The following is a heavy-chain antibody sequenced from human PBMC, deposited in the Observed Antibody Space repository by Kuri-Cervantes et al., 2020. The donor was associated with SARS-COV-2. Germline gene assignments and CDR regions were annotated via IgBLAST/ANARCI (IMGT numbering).Heavy chain of an antibody. V-gene: IGHV4-34*01. J-gene: IGHJ6*03. CDR2: INHSGST. D-gene: IGHD2-2*01. Sequence: SQTPSLTCAVYGGFFSGYYWSWIRQPPGKGLEWIGEINHSGSTNYNPSLESRVTISVDTSKNQFSLKLSSVTSADTAVYYCAGSSKYYYYMDVWGKGTTVTVSS. CDR3: AGSSKYYYYMDV. CDR1: GGFFSGYY.